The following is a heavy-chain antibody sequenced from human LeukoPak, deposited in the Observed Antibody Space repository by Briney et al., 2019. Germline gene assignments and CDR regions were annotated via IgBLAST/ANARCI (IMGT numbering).Heavy chain of an antibody. D-gene: IGHD3-22*01. J-gene: IGHJ3*02. V-gene: IGHV3-23*01. CDR2: ISGSGGST. Sequence: GGSLRLSCAASGFTFSSYAMSWVRQAPGKGLEWVSAISGSGGSTYYADSVKGRFTISRDNSKNTLYLQMNSLGAEDTAVYYCAKDLMGYYYDSSGYYYAVSNAFDIWGQGTMVTVSS. CDR3: AKDLMGYYYDSSGYYYAVSNAFDI. CDR1: GFTFSSYA.